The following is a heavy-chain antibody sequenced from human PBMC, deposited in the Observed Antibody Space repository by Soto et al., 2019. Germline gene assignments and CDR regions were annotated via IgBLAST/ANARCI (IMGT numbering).Heavy chain of an antibody. CDR2: IDSNGNT. J-gene: IGHJ6*02. CDR3: ARQIYCTSRTCYPEGYYGMEI. V-gene: IGHV4-59*08. Sequence: QVHLQESGPGLVKASETLSLICTVSGGSINSYYWDWIRQSPGKGLEWIGYIDSNGNTVYNPSLKSRVTISVDTSKNQFSLKLSSVTVADTAVYYCARQIYCTSRTCYPEGYYGMEIWGQGTAVTVSS. CDR1: GGSINSYY. D-gene: IGHD2-8*01.